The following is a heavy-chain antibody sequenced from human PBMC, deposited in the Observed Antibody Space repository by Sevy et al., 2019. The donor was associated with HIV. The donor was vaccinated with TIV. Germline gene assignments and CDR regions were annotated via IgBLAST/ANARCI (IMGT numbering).Heavy chain of an antibody. Sequence: GGSLRLSCAASGFTYSSYGMHWVRQAPGKGLEWVAVIWYDGSNKEYADSVKGRFTISRDNSKNTLYLQMNTLRAEDTAVYYCAKDRVSGTYYTGDFDYWGQGTLVTISS. CDR3: AKDRVSGTYYTGDFDY. V-gene: IGHV3-33*06. D-gene: IGHD3-10*01. CDR1: GFTYSSYG. J-gene: IGHJ4*02. CDR2: IWYDGSNK.